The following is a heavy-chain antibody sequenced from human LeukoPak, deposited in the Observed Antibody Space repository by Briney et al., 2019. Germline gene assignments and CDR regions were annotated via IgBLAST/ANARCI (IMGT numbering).Heavy chain of an antibody. CDR3: ARAALGGLLDY. J-gene: IGHJ4*02. Sequence: SDTLSLTCAVYGGSFSGYYWSWIRQPPGKGLEWIGEINHSGSTNYNPSLKSRVTISVDTSKNQCSLKLSSVTAADTAVYYCARAALGGLLDYWGQGTLVTVSS. D-gene: IGHD3-16*01. CDR2: INHSGST. CDR1: GGSFSGYY. V-gene: IGHV4-34*01.